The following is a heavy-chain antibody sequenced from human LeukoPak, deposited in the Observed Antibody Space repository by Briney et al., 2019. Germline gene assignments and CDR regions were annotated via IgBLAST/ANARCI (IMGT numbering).Heavy chain of an antibody. CDR2: INPSGGST. CDR3: ATGYCTNGVCFDYYGMDV. J-gene: IGHJ6*02. V-gene: IGHV1-46*01. D-gene: IGHD2-8*01. CDR1: GYTFTSYY. Sequence: ASVKVSCKASGYTFTSYYMHWVRQAPGQGLEWMGIINPSGGSTSYAQKFQGRVTMTRDTSTSTVYMELSSLRSEDTTVYYCATGYCTNGVCFDYYGMDVWGQGTTVTVSS.